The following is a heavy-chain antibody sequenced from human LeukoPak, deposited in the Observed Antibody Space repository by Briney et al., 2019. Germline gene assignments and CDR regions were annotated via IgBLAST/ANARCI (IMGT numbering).Heavy chain of an antibody. J-gene: IGHJ6*03. CDR2: INHSGST. V-gene: IGHV4-34*01. CDR1: GGSFSGYY. Sequence: PSETLSLTCAVYGGSFSGYYWSWIRQPPGKGLEWIGEINHSGSTNYNPSPKSRVTISVDTSKNQFSLKLSSVTAADTAVYYCARGKALSYYYYYYMDVWGKGTTVTVSS. CDR3: ARGKALSYYYYYYMDV.